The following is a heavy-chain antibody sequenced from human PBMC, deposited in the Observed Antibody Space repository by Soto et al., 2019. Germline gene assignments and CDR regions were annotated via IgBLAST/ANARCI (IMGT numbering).Heavy chain of an antibody. D-gene: IGHD3-10*01. CDR2: ISGSGGIT. J-gene: IGHJ6*02. CDR1: GFTFSSYA. Sequence: GESLKISCIASGFTFSSYAMTWVRQAPGKGLEWVSDISGSGGITYYADSVKGRFTISRDNSKNTLNLQMNSLRADDTAVYYCARARRGAPYYYTMDLWGQGTTVTVSS. CDR3: ARARRGAPYYYTMDL. V-gene: IGHV3-23*01.